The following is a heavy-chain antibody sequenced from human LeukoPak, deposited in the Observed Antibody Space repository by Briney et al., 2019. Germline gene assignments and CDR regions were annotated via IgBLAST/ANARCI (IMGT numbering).Heavy chain of an antibody. J-gene: IGHJ4*02. D-gene: IGHD3-9*01. CDR1: GGSFSGYY. Sequence: SETLSLTCAVYGGSFSGYYWSWIRQPPGKGLEWIGEINHSGSTNYNPSLKSRVTISVDRSKNQFSLKLSSVTAADTAVYYCASHDILTGYSYDYWGQGTLVTVSS. CDR2: INHSGST. V-gene: IGHV4-34*01. CDR3: ASHDILTGYSYDY.